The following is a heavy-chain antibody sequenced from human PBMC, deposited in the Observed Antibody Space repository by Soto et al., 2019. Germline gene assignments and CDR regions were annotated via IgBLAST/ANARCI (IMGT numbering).Heavy chain of an antibody. CDR3: ARDGVGPFDY. J-gene: IGHJ4*02. CDR2: TSYSGNT. CDR1: GGSVSTYY. Sequence: PSETLSLTCTISGGSVSTYYWSWIRQPPGKELEWIGLTSYSGNTNYNPSLKSRVAIAVDTSKNQFSLTLSSVTAADTAVSYCARDGVGPFDYWGQGTLVTVSS. V-gene: IGHV4-59*02. D-gene: IGHD3-3*01.